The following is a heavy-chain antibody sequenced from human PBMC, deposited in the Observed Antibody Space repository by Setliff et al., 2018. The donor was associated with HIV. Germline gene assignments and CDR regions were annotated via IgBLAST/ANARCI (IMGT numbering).Heavy chain of an antibody. V-gene: IGHV4-38-2*01. CDR1: GYSISSGYY. J-gene: IGHJ5*02. Sequence: KPSETLSLTCAVSGYSISSGYYWGWIRQPPGKGLEWIGSIYHSGSTYYNPSLKSRVTISVDTSKNQFSLKLSSVTAADTAVYYCARSVGYCSGGSCSNWFDPWGQGTLVTVSS. CDR2: IYHSGST. D-gene: IGHD2-15*01. CDR3: ARSVGYCSGGSCSNWFDP.